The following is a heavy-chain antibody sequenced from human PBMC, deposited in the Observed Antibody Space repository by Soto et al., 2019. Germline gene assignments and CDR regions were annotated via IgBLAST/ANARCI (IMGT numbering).Heavy chain of an antibody. V-gene: IGHV3-48*04. CDR1: GFSLANYP. CDR2: SSPRGDTI. D-gene: IGHD6-19*01. CDR3: ARGPASVALAGIYADV. Sequence: GGSLRLSCVASGFSLANYPMNWVRQTPGKGLEWISYSSPRGDTIYYADSVEGRFTISRDNAKNTLYLQMNSLRAEDTAVYYCARGPASVALAGIYADVWGQGTTVTVSS. J-gene: IGHJ6*02.